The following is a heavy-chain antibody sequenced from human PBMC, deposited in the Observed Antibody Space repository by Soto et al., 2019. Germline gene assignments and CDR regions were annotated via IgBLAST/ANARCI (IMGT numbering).Heavy chain of an antibody. J-gene: IGHJ6*02. CDR2: ISYSGST. Sequence: QEQLQESGPGLVKPSETLSLTCTVSGGSISSYYWSWIRQPPGKGLEWIGYISYSGSTNYNPSLTSRVTISVDTSKNQFSLKLSSVTAADTAVYYCARDDIEVPGPMDVWGQGTTFTVAS. CDR1: GGSISSYY. CDR3: ARDDIEVPGPMDV. D-gene: IGHD7-27*01. V-gene: IGHV4-59*01.